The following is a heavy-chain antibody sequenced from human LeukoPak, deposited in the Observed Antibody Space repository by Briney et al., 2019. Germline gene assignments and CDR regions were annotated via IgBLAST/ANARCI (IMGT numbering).Heavy chain of an antibody. CDR3: TSGPPEWGFDL. Sequence: SVKVSCKASGGTFSSYAISWVRQAPGQGLEWMGGIIPIFGTANYAQKFQGRVTITADESTSTAYMELSSLRSEDTAVYYCTSGPPEWGFDLWGRGTLVTVSS. V-gene: IGHV1-69*13. CDR2: IIPIFGTA. J-gene: IGHJ2*01. D-gene: IGHD1-14*01. CDR1: GGTFSSYA.